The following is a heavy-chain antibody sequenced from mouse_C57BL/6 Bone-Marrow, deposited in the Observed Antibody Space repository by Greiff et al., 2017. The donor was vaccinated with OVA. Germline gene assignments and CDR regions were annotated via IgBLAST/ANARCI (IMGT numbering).Heavy chain of an antibody. CDR2: IWSGGST. CDR1: GFSLTSYG. D-gene: IGHD1-1*01. V-gene: IGHV2-2*01. J-gene: IGHJ1*03. Sequence: VQLQESGPGLVQPSQSLSITCTVSGFSLTSYGVHWVRQSPGKGLEWLGVIWSGGSTDYNAAFISRLGISKDNSKSKVFFKMTSLQADDTAIYYCARNSYSGSNHWYFDFWGTGTTVTVSS. CDR3: ARNSYSGSNHWYFDF.